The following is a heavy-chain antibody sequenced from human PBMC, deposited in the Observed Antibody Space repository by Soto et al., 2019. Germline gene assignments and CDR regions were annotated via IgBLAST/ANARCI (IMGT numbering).Heavy chain of an antibody. D-gene: IGHD3-10*01. CDR2: MSADNGNT. CDR1: GYPINSYD. V-gene: IGHV1-8*01. Sequence: ASVKVSCKTCGYPINSYDLNWVRQAPGQGLEWMGWMSADNGNTNYSQKFQGRVTITRNTSTSTAYMQLSSLRSDDTAVYYCARTTLSFGGGNNWFDPWGQGTLVTVSS. J-gene: IGHJ5*02. CDR3: ARTTLSFGGGNNWFDP.